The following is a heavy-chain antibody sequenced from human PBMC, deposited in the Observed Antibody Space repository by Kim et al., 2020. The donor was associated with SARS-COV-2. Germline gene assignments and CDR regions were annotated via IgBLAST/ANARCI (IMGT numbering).Heavy chain of an antibody. CDR2: IYSGGST. Sequence: GGSLRLSCAASGFTVSSNYMSWVRQAPGKGLEWVSVIYSGGSTYYADSVKGRFTISRDNSKNTLYLQMNSLRAEDTAVYYCARDDYYGSGSYYNGAFDIWGQGTMVTVPS. CDR1: GFTVSSNY. CDR3: ARDDYYGSGSYYNGAFDI. J-gene: IGHJ3*02. V-gene: IGHV3-66*01. D-gene: IGHD3-10*01.